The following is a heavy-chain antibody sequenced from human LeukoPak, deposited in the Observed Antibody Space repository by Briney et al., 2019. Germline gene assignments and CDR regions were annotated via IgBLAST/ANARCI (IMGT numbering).Heavy chain of an antibody. J-gene: IGHJ4*02. V-gene: IGHV3-43*01. Sequence: PGGSLRLSCAASGFTVSSNYMSWVRQAPGKGLEWVSLISWDGGTTHYADSVKGRFTISRDNSKNSLYLQMNSLRTEDTALYYCAKEGIEVAAFDYWGQGTLVTVSS. CDR2: ISWDGGTT. CDR3: AKEGIEVAAFDY. D-gene: IGHD6-19*01. CDR1: GFTVSSNY.